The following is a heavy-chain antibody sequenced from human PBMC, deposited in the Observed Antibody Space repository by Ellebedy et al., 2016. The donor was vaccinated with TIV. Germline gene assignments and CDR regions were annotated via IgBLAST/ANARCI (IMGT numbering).Heavy chain of an antibody. CDR3: AKMRPEPD. CDR1: GYTFTSYY. V-gene: IGHV1-46*01. D-gene: IGHD1-14*01. CDR2: INPSGNIT. Sequence: AASVKVSCKASGYTFTSYYIHWVRQAPGQGLEWMGTINPSGNITSYVQNFQGRVTMTSDTSTSTVYMEVSSLRSDDTAVYYCAKMRPEPDWGQGTLVTVSS. J-gene: IGHJ1*01.